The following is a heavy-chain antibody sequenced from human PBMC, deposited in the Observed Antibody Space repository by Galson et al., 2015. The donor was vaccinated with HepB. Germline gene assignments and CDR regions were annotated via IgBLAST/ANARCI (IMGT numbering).Heavy chain of an antibody. Sequence: SVRVSCKASGGTFSSYAISWVRQAPGQGLEWVGGIMPIRGTANYAQKFQGRVTITADKSTSTAYMELSSLRSEDTAVYYCARARSSWIGFAQRNWFDPWGQGTLVTVSS. CDR1: GGTFSSYA. D-gene: IGHD6-13*01. V-gene: IGHV1-69*10. CDR3: ARARSSWIGFAQRNWFDP. J-gene: IGHJ5*02. CDR2: IMPIRGTA.